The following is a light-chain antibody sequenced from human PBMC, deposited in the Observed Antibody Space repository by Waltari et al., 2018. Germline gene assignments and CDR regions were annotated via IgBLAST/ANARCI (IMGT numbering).Light chain of an antibody. CDR1: QSVVSNY. CDR3: HQYGSSPWT. J-gene: IGKJ1*01. Sequence: EIVLTQSPGTLALSPGQRANLSCRASQSVVSNYLAWFQQKPGQAPRLLIYAASSRATGIPDRFSGSGSGTDFTLTVRRLEPEDFAVYYCHQYGSSPWTFGQGTKVEIK. CDR2: AAS. V-gene: IGKV3-20*01.